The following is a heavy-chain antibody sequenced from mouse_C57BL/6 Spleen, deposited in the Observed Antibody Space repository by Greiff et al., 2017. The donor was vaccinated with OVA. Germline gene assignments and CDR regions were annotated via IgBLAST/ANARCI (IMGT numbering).Heavy chain of an antibody. CDR1: GFTFSSYA. CDR3: ARDHGNYGYFDV. Sequence: EVKVEESGGGLVKPGGSLKLSCAASGFTFSSYAMSWVRQTPEKRLEWVATISDGGSYTYYPDNVKGRFTISRDNAKNNLYLQMSHLKSEDTAMYYCARDHGNYGYFDVWGTGTTVTVSS. V-gene: IGHV5-4*01. J-gene: IGHJ1*03. D-gene: IGHD2-1*01. CDR2: ISDGGSYT.